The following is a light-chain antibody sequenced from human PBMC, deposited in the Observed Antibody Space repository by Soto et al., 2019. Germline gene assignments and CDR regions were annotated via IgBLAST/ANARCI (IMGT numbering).Light chain of an antibody. V-gene: IGLV1-51*01. CDR2: DNN. J-gene: IGLJ3*02. CDR3: GTWDDSLSAVL. CDR1: NSNIGNNY. Sequence: QSVLTQPPSVSAAPGQKVSISCSGRNSNIGNNYVSWYQQVPGTAPKLLFYDNNERPSGIPDRFSGSKSGTSATLGIAGLQTGDEAVYFCGTWDDSLSAVLFGGGTKLTVL.